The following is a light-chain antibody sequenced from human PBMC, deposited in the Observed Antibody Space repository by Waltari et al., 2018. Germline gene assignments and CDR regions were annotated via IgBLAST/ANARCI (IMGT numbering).Light chain of an antibody. V-gene: IGLV2-14*01. CDR3: SSYTSSITWV. Sequence: QSALTQPASVSGSPGQSITISRTGTSNDVGDYNYVSWYQQHPVKAPKLMIYDVSNRPSGVSNRFSGSKSGNTASLTISGLQAEDEADYYCSSYTSSITWVFGGGTKLTVL. CDR2: DVS. J-gene: IGLJ3*02. CDR1: SNDVGDYNY.